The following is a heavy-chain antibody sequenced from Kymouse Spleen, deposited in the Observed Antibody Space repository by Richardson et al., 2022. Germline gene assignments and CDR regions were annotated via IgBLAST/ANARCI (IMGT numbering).Heavy chain of an antibody. CDR2: IYYSGST. J-gene: IGHJ3*02. CDR1: GGSISSYY. Sequence: QVQLQESGPGLVKPSETLSLTCTVSGGSISSYYWSWIRQPPGKGLEWIGYIYYSGSTNYNPSLKSRVTISVDTSKNQFSLKLSSVTAADTAVYYCARDYYGSGSYAFDIWGQGTMVTVSS. CDR3: ARDYYGSGSYAFDI. V-gene: IGHV4-59*01. D-gene: IGHD3-10*01.